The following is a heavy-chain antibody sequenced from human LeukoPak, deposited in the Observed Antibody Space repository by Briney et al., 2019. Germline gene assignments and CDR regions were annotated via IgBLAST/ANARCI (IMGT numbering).Heavy chain of an antibody. CDR1: GFTFSSSA. J-gene: IGHJ4*02. Sequence: GGSLRLSCAASGFTFSSSAMSWVRQAPGKGLEWVSSITDSGDGTYYADSVKGRFTISRDDSKNTLYLQMNSLRAEDTAVYYCARGPFYDILTGPFDYWGQGTLVTVSS. D-gene: IGHD3-9*01. CDR2: ITDSGDGT. V-gene: IGHV3-23*01. CDR3: ARGPFYDILTGPFDY.